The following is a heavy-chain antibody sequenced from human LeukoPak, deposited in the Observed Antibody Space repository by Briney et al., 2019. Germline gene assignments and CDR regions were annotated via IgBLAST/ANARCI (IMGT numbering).Heavy chain of an antibody. J-gene: IGHJ4*02. CDR3: ARDTYYYGSGSYYYGTDY. CDR1: GFTFSSYE. Sequence: PGGCLRLSCAASGFTFSSYEMNWVRQAPGRGLEWGSYISSSGRTIYYADSVKGRFTISRDNAKNSLYLHKNSLRAEDTADYYSARDTYYYGSGSYYYGTDYWGQGTLVTVSS. V-gene: IGHV3-48*03. CDR2: ISSSGRTI. D-gene: IGHD3-10*01.